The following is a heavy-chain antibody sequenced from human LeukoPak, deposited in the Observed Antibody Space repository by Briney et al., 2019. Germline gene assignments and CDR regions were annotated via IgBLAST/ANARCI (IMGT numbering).Heavy chain of an antibody. CDR1: GGSISSSSYY. V-gene: IGHV4-39*01. J-gene: IGHJ4*02. D-gene: IGHD6-19*01. Sequence: SETLSLTCTVSGGSISSSSYYWGWIRQPPGKELEWIGSIYYSGSTYYNPSLKSRVTISVDTSKNQFSLKLSSVTAADTAVYYCARGHSSGWYYYFDYWGQGTLVTVSS. CDR2: IYYSGST. CDR3: ARGHSSGWYYYFDY.